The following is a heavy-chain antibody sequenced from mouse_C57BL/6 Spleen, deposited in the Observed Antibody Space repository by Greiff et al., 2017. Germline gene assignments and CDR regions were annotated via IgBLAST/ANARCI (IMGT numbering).Heavy chain of an antibody. CDR3: ARLLLYAMDY. Sequence: EVQGVESGGGLVKPGGSLKLSCAASGFTFSDYGMHWVRQAPEKGLEWVAYISSGSSTIYYADTVKGRFTISRDNAKNTLFLQMTSLRSEDTAMYYCARLLLYAMDYWGQGTSVTVSS. CDR2: ISSGSSTI. D-gene: IGHD2-1*01. CDR1: GFTFSDYG. V-gene: IGHV5-17*01. J-gene: IGHJ4*01.